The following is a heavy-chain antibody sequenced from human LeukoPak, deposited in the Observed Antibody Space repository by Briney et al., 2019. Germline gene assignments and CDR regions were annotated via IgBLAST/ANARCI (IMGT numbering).Heavy chain of an antibody. D-gene: IGHD2-2*01. Sequence: PGGSLRLSCSASGFTFSSYAMHWVRQAPGKGLEYVSAISSNGGSTYYADSVKGRFTISRDNSKNTLYLQMSSLRAEDTAVYYCVKRGYCNSTSCYVYFDYWGQGTLVTVSS. J-gene: IGHJ4*02. CDR2: ISSNGGST. CDR1: GFTFSSYA. V-gene: IGHV3-64D*06. CDR3: VKRGYCNSTSCYVYFDY.